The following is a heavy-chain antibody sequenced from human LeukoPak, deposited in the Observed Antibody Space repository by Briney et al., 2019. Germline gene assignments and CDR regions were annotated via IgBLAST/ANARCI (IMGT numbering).Heavy chain of an antibody. CDR1: GLTVSSNS. J-gene: IGHJ4*02. D-gene: IGHD5-18*01. CDR3: ARDRGTSGYIFDY. CDR2: IYSGGDI. V-gene: IGHV3-53*01. Sequence: GGSLRLSCAASGLTVSSNSMRWIRQAPGKGLEWVSVIYSGGDIFYADSVKGRFTISRDNSKNTVYLQMNNLRAEDTAVYFCARDRGTSGYIFDYWGRGTLVTVSS.